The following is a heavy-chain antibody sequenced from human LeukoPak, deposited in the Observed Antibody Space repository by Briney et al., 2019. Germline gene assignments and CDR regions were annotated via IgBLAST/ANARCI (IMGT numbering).Heavy chain of an antibody. D-gene: IGHD3-3*01. CDR3: ARVESKSRFWSGYNWFDP. J-gene: IGHJ5*02. Sequence: SGTLALTCTVSGGSISSGGYYWSWIRQHPGKGLEWIGYIYYSGSTYYNPSLKSRVTISVDTSKNQFSLKLSSVTAADTAVYYCARVESKSRFWSGYNWFDPWGQGTLVTVSS. CDR2: IYYSGST. CDR1: GGSISSGGYY. V-gene: IGHV4-31*03.